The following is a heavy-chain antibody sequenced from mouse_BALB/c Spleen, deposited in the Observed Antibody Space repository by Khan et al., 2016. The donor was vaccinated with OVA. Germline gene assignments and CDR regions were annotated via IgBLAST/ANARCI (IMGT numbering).Heavy chain of an antibody. CDR1: GYTFTSYW. D-gene: IGHD1-1*01. J-gene: IGHJ3*01. CDR3: ANHGSSSAWFAF. CDR2: INPSTGYT. V-gene: IGHV1-7*01. Sequence: QVQLQQSGAELAKPGASVKMSCKASGYTFTSYWMHWVKQRSGQGLEWIGYINPSTGYTEYNQKFKDKATLTADKSSSTAYMQLSSLTSEDSAVYYCANHGSSSAWFAFWGQGTLVTVSA.